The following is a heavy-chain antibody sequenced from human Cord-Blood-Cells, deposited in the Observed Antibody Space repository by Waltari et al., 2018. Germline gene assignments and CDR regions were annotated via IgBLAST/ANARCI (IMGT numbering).Heavy chain of an antibody. J-gene: IGHJ4*02. V-gene: IGHV4-34*01. CDR1: GGSFSGYY. D-gene: IGHD3-22*01. CDR2: INHSGST. Sequence: QVQLQQWGAGLLKPSETLSLTCAVYGGSFSGYYWSWIRQPPGKGLEWIGEINHSGSTNYNPSLKRRVTISVDTSKNQFSLKLSSVTAADTAVYYCARRPYYYDSSGYLLVDYWGQGTLVTVSS. CDR3: ARRPYYYDSSGYLLVDY.